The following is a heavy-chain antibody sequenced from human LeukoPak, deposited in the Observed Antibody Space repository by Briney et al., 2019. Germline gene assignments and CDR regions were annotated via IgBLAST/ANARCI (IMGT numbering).Heavy chain of an antibody. CDR2: IYYSGST. V-gene: IGHV4-39*07. CDR3: GRDWGLRGPHWYFDL. Sequence: PSETLSLTCTVSGGSISSSSYYWGWIRQPPGKGLEWIGSIYYSGSTYYNPSLKSRVTISVDTSKNQFSLKLSSVTAADTAVYYCGRDWGLRGPHWYFDLWGRGTLVTVSS. CDR1: GGSISSSSYY. D-gene: IGHD4-17*01. J-gene: IGHJ2*01.